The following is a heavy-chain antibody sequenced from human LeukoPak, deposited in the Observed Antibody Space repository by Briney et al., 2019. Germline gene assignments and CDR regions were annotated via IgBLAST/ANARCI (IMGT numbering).Heavy chain of an antibody. D-gene: IGHD2-15*01. Sequence: GESLKISSKGSGYSFTTYWIGWVHQMPDKGLEWMRIINPGDSDTRYSPSFQGQVTISADKSTSTAYLQWSSLKASDTAMYYCARARYCSGGSRYAEYWGQGTLVTVSS. V-gene: IGHV5-51*07. CDR1: GYSFTTYW. CDR2: INPGDSDT. CDR3: ARARYCSGGSRYAEY. J-gene: IGHJ4*02.